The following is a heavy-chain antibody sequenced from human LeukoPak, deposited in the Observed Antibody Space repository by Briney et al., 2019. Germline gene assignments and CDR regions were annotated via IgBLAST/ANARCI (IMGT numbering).Heavy chain of an antibody. Sequence: PGRSLRLSSVGSGSTSNSHSMHPVRQAPGKGLERVVVISYDGYNKYYADSVKGRFPISRDNPGNSVHLQMNSLTSEDTAVYYCAKTQRLIHFFDSWGQGTLVTVSS. J-gene: IGHJ4*02. CDR3: AKTQRLIHFFDS. CDR1: GSTSNSHS. CDR2: ISYDGYNK. D-gene: IGHD6-25*01. V-gene: IGHV3-30*18.